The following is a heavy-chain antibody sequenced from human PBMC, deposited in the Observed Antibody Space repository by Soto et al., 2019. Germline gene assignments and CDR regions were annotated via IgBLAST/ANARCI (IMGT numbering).Heavy chain of an antibody. J-gene: IGHJ4*02. V-gene: IGHV4-39*01. CDR1: GGSISGSSYY. CDR2: IFYSGTT. Sequence: SETLSLTCTVSGGSISGSSYYWGWIRQPPGKGLEWIGNIFYSGTTYYNPSLMSRVTISVDTSKNQFSLKLRSVTAADTAVYYCESSESYDQSDYWGQGTLVTVSS. CDR3: ESSESYDQSDY. D-gene: IGHD3-10*01.